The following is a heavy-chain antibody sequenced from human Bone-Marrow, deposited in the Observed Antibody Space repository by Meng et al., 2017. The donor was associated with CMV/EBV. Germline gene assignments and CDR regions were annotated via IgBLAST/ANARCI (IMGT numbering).Heavy chain of an antibody. CDR3: AKSSYDGDYWSGYYNHYYDMDF. CDR1: GFTFSSYW. V-gene: IGHV3-23*03. D-gene: IGHD3-3*01. Sequence: GGSLRLSCAASGFTFSSYWMSWVRQAPGKGLEWVSVIYSGGSSTYYADSVKGRFTISRDNSKNTLYLQMNSLRAEDTAVYYCAKSSYDGDYWSGYYNHYYDMDFCGQGATVTASS. CDR2: IYSGGSST. J-gene: IGHJ6*02.